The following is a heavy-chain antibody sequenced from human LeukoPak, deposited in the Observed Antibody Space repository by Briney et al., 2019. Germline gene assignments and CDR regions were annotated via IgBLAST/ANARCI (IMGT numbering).Heavy chain of an antibody. J-gene: IGHJ4*02. V-gene: IGHV4-39*07. D-gene: IGHD3-3*01. CDR3: ARVLYDFWSGYSTEYFDY. CDR2: IYYSGSA. Sequence: SETLSLTCTVSGGSISSSSYYWGWIRQPPGKGLEWIGSIYYSGSAYYNPSLKSRVTISVDTSKNQFSLKLSSVTAADTAVYYCARVLYDFWSGYSTEYFDYWGQGTLVTVSS. CDR1: GGSISSSSYY.